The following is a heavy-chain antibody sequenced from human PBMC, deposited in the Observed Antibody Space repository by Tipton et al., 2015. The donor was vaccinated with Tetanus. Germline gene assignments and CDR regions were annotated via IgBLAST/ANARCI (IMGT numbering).Heavy chain of an antibody. CDR2: IGDTEFVT. CDR3: ARGRERCRGTNCHRATDY. J-gene: IGHJ4*02. CDR1: GFTFSTYP. V-gene: IGHV3-23*01. Sequence: GSLRLSCEASGFTFSTYPMHWVRQAPGKGLEWVSAIGDTEFVTYYADSLKGRFTISRDNSKNTLSLQMISLRAEDTAIYYCARGRERCRGTNCHRATDYWGQGTLVPVSS. D-gene: IGHD2-2*01.